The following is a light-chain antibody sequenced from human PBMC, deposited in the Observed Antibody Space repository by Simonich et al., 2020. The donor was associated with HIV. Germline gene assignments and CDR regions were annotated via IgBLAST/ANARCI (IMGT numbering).Light chain of an antibody. CDR1: QSISDW. Sequence: DIQMTQSPSTLSASVGDRVTITCRASQSISDWLAWYQQKPGKAPKLLVHAASSLESGVPSRFSGSGSGTDFTLTISSLQPDDFATYYCQQYNNYPKTFGQGTKVEIK. J-gene: IGKJ1*01. V-gene: IGKV1-5*03. CDR3: QQYNNYPKT. CDR2: AAS.